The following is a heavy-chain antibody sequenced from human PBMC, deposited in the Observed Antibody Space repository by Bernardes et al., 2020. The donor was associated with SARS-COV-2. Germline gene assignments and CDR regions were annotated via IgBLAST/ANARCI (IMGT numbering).Heavy chain of an antibody. CDR3: VRRNLISSWFDP. J-gene: IGHJ5*02. Sequence: SETLSLTCAVYGGSLNSNFWTWIRQPPGKGLEWIGDVYHTGVANYNPSLKSRDTISVDTSKNHFSLNLTSVTAADTAVYYCVRRNLISSWFDPWGRGTLVTVSP. CDR2: VYHTGVA. D-gene: IGHD3-16*01. V-gene: IGHV4-34*01. CDR1: GGSLNSNF.